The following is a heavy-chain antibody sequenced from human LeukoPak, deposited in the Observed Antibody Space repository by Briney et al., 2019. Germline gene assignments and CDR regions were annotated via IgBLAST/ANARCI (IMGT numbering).Heavy chain of an antibody. Sequence: PSETLSLTCAVYGGSFSGYYWSWIRQPPGKGLEWIGEINHSGSTNYNPSLKSRVTISVDTSKNQFSLKLSSVTSVDWAVYYCARRGDALWSYDPNWFDPWGQGTLVTVSS. J-gene: IGHJ5*02. D-gene: IGHD4/OR15-4a*01. CDR1: GGSFSGYY. V-gene: IGHV4-34*01. CDR2: INHSGST. CDR3: ARRGDALWSYDPNWFDP.